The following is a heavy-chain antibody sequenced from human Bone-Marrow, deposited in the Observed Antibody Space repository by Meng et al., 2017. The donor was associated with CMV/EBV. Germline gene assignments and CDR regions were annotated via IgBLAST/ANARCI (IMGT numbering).Heavy chain of an antibody. CDR1: GFTFSSYA. CDR3: ARDLGDIVVVPAAIPRNYYYYYGMDV. Sequence: GESLKISCAASGFTFSSYAMHWVRQAPGKGLEWVAVISYDGSKKYYADSVKGRFTISRDNSKNTLYLQMNSLRAEDTAVYYCARDLGDIVVVPAAIPRNYYYYYGMDVWGQGTTVTVSS. V-gene: IGHV3-30-3*01. D-gene: IGHD2-2*02. CDR2: ISYDGSKK. J-gene: IGHJ6*02.